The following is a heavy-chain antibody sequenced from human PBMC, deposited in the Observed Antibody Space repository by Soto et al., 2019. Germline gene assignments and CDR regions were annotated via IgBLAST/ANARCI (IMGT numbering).Heavy chain of an antibody. CDR1: GYTFTSYY. CDR3: ARVPGAYHDTSGYYYHYYGMDV. V-gene: IGHV1-46*01. Sequence: ASVKVSCKASGYTFTSYYMHWVRQAPGQGLEWMGIINPSGGSTSYAQKFQGRVTMTRDTSTSTVYLELSSLRSEDTGVYYCARVPGAYHDTSGYYYHYYGMDVWGKGTTVTVSS. D-gene: IGHD3-22*01. J-gene: IGHJ6*04. CDR2: INPSGGST.